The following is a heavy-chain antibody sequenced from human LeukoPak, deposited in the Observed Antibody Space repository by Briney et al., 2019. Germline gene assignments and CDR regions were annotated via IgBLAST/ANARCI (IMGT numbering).Heavy chain of an antibody. CDR1: GYTFTGYY. Sequence: ASVRVSCKASGYTFTGYYMHWVRQAPGQGLEWMGWINPSSGGTNYAQKFQGRVTMTRDTSISTAYMELSRLRSDDTAVYYCARLTYYDFWSGYNYAFDIWGQGTMVTVSS. CDR3: ARLTYYDFWSGYNYAFDI. D-gene: IGHD3-3*01. CDR2: INPSSGGT. J-gene: IGHJ3*02. V-gene: IGHV1-2*02.